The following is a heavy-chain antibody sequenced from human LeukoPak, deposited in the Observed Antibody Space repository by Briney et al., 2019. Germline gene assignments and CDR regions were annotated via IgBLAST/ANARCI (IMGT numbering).Heavy chain of an antibody. CDR3: ARPSRGSTPDY. J-gene: IGHJ4*02. D-gene: IGHD1-26*01. CDR2: IKQDGSEK. V-gene: IGHV3-7*04. Sequence: GGSLRLSCAASGFTFNNYWMSWVRQVPGKGLECVANIKQDGSEKFYVDSVKGRFTISRDNAKNSLYLQMNSLRAEDTAVYYCARPSRGSTPDYWGQGTLVTVFS. CDR1: GFTFNNYW.